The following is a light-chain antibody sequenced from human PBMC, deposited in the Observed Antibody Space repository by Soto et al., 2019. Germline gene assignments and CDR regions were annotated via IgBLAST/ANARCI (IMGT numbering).Light chain of an antibody. Sequence: QSALTQPPSVSGSPGQSVTISCTGTSSDVGSDNRVSWYQQPPGTAPKLMIYEVSNRPSGVPDRFSGSKSGNTASLTISGLQAEDEADYYCSLYTSSSTYVFGTGTKLTV. CDR3: SLYTSSSTYV. CDR2: EVS. J-gene: IGLJ1*01. CDR1: SSDVGSDNR. V-gene: IGLV2-18*01.